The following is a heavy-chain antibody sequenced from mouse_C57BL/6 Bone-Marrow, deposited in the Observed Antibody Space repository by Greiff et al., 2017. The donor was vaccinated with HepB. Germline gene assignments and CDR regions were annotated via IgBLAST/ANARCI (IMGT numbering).Heavy chain of an antibody. CDR2: IWRGGST. CDR3: AKKERDWDYYYAMDY. CDR1: GFSLTSYG. V-gene: IGHV2-5*01. J-gene: IGHJ4*01. D-gene: IGHD4-1*01. Sequence: VMLVESGPGLVQPSQSLSITCTVSGFSLTSYGVHWVRQSPGKGLEWLGVIWRGGSTDYNAAFMSRLSITKDNSKSQVFFKMNSLQADDTAIYYCAKKERDWDYYYAMDYWGQGTSVTVSS.